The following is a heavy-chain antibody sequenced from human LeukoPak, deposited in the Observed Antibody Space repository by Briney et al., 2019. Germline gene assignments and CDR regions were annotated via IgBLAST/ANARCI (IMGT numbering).Heavy chain of an antibody. J-gene: IGHJ4*02. CDR3: AKAPTEYYDSSGSYYFDY. D-gene: IGHD3-22*01. CDR2: ISWNSGSI. CDR1: GFTFDDYA. Sequence: PGRSLRLSCAASGFTFDDYAMHWVRQAPGKGLEWVSGISWNSGSIGCADSVKGRFTISRDNAKNSLYLQMNSLRAEAMALYYCAKAPTEYYDSSGSYYFDYWGQGTLFTVSS. V-gene: IGHV3-9*03.